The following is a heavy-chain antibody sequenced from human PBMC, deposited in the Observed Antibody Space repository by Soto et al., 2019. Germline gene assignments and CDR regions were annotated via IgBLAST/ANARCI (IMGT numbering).Heavy chain of an antibody. D-gene: IGHD6-6*01. CDR2: ISSSGTAT. V-gene: IGHV3-11*01. J-gene: IGHJ5*02. CDR3: ARKGPGADRPNR. Sequence: QAPGKGLEGVSCISSSGTATYYADFVKGRFTISRDNAKNSLYVEMNSLSVEDTAVYYCARKGPGADRPNRWGEGTLGTVSS.